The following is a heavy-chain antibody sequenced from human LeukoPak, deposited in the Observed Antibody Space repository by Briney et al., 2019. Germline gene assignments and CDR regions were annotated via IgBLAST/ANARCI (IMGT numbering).Heavy chain of an antibody. D-gene: IGHD3-3*01. CDR1: GFTFNNAW. CDR3: TTDNWRGLDAFDI. V-gene: IGHV3-15*01. J-gene: IGHJ3*02. Sequence: GGSLRLSCAASGFTFNNAWMSWVRQAPGKGLEWVGRIKSKTDGGTTDYAAPVKGRFTISRDASKNTLYLQMDSLKTEDTAMYYCTTDNWRGLDAFDIWGQGTMVTVSS. CDR2: IKSKTDGGTT.